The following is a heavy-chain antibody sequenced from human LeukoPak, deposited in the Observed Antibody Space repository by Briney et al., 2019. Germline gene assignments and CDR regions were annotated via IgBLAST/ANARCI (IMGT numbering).Heavy chain of an antibody. CDR1: GYTLTELS. CDR2: FDPEDGET. V-gene: IGHV1-24*01. Sequence: ASVKVSCKVSGYTLTELSMHWVRQAPGKGLEWMGGFDPEDGETIYAQKFQGRVTMTEDTSTDTAYMELSSLRSEDTAVYYCATIYGSGSSHFDYWGQRTLVTVSS. J-gene: IGHJ4*02. CDR3: ATIYGSGSSHFDY. D-gene: IGHD3-10*01.